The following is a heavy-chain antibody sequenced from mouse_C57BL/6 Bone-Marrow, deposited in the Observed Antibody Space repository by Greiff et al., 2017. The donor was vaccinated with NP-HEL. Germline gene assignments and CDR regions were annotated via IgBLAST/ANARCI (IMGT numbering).Heavy chain of an antibody. Sequence: EVKLVESEGGLVQPGSSMKLSCTASGFTFSDYYMAWVRQVPEKGLEWVANINYDGSSTYYLDSLKSRFIISRDNAKNILYLQMSSLKSEDTATYYCERRLRSYFDVWGTGTTVTVSS. CDR1: GFTFSDYY. V-gene: IGHV5-16*01. J-gene: IGHJ1*03. CDR2: INYDGSST. CDR3: ERRLRSYFDV. D-gene: IGHD1-1*01.